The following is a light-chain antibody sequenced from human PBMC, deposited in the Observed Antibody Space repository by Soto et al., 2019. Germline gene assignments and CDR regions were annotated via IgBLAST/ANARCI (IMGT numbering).Light chain of an antibody. CDR3: QHYLNYPIT. J-gene: IGKJ5*01. Sequence: IRMTQSPSSLSASIGDTVTITCRASQDIGSVLAWYQQKPGTAPKVLISGASDLHGGVPSRFSGSGSRTDFTLTITHLQSEDFATYYCQHYLNYPITFGQGTRLETK. CDR2: GAS. V-gene: IGKV1-8*01. CDR1: QDIGSV.